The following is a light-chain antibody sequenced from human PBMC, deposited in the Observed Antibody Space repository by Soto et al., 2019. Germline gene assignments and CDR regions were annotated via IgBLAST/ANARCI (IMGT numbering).Light chain of an antibody. J-gene: IGKJ4*01. CDR2: WAS. CDR3: QQYDSTPLT. V-gene: IGKV4-1*01. CDR1: QSVLYSSNNKNY. Sequence: DIVMTQSPDSLAVSLGERATINCKSSQSVLYSSNNKNYLAWYQQKPGQPPKLLIYWASTRESGVPDRFSGSGSGTYFTLTISSLQAEDVAVYYCQQYDSTPLTFGGGTKVEIK.